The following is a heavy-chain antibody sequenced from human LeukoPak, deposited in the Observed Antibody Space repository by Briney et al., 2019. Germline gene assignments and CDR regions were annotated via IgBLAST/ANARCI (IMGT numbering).Heavy chain of an antibody. V-gene: IGHV4-4*07. CDR3: ARDTPYSSSPYAFDI. Sequence: SETLSLTCTVSGGSISSYYWSWIRQPAGKGLEWIGRIYTSGITNYNPSLKSRVNMSVDTYKNQFSLKLSSVTAADTAVYYCARDTPYSSSPYAFDIWGQGTMVTVSS. CDR2: IYTSGIT. D-gene: IGHD6-6*01. J-gene: IGHJ3*02. CDR1: GGSISSYY.